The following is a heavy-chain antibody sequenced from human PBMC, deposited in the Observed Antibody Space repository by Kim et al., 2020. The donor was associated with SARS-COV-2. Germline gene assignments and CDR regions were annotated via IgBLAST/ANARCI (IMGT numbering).Heavy chain of an antibody. CDR3: ARGDGSPGLWFDP. Sequence: TFYADSVKGRFTISRHNYKNTLYLQMNSLRAEDTAVYYCARGDGSPGLWFDPWGQGTLVTVSS. CDR2: T. D-gene: IGHD2-21*02. J-gene: IGHJ5*02. V-gene: IGHV3-53*04.